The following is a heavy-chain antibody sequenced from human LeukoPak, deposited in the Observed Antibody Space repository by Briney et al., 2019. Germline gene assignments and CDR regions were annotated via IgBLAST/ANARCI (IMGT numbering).Heavy chain of an antibody. CDR2: INHSGST. CDR1: GESFSGYY. J-gene: IGHJ6*03. V-gene: IGHV4-34*01. CDR3: ARAPRYYYYYMDV. Sequence: SETLSLTCAVYGESFSGYYWSWIRQPPGKGLEWIGEINHSGSTNYNPSPKSRVTISVDTSKNQFSLKLSSVTAADTAVYYCARAPRYYYYYMDVWGKGTTVTVSS.